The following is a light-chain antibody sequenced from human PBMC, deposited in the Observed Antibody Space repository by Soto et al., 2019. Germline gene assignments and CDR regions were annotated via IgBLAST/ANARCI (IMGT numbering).Light chain of an antibody. V-gene: IGKV1-33*01. CDR1: PGIAHY. Sequence: DIQMTQSPSSLSASVGDSVPITCQASPGIAHYLNWYQQKPGKAPKLLIYDASNLQTGVPSRFSGSGSGTDFTFTISSLQPEDIATYYCQQYDNLPYTFGQGTNLEIK. CDR3: QQYDNLPYT. CDR2: DAS. J-gene: IGKJ2*01.